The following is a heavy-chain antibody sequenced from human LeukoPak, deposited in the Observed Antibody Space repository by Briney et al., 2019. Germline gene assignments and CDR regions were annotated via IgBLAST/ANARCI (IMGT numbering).Heavy chain of an antibody. J-gene: IGHJ4*02. CDR1: GFAFSRSG. CDR3: ARDPKYSNSWFFDY. D-gene: IGHD6-13*01. CDR2: VWYDGSNK. Sequence: GRSLRLSCAASGFAFSRSGMHWVRQAQGKGLEWVAVVWYDGSNKHYADSVKGRFTISRDNSNNTLYLQMNSLRAEDTAVYYCARDPKYSNSWFFDYWGQGTLVTVSS. V-gene: IGHV3-33*01.